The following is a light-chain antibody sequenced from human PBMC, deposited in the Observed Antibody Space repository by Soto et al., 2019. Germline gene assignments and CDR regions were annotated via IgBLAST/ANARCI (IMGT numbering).Light chain of an antibody. Sequence: EIVLTQSPGTLSLSPGERATLPCRASQSVRSNYLAWYQQKPGQAPRLLIYGASSRATGIPDRFSGSGSGTDFTLTISRLEPEDFAVYYCQQYGSSQITFGQGTRLEIK. CDR2: GAS. CDR1: QSVRSNY. V-gene: IGKV3-20*01. J-gene: IGKJ5*01. CDR3: QQYGSSQIT.